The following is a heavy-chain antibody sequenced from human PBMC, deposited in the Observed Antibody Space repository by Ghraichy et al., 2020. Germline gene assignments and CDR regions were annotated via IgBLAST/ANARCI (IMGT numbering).Heavy chain of an antibody. V-gene: IGHV3-30-3*01. CDR3: ARDIKSSSWSYYFYAMDV. CDR2: ISHDGNSQ. CDR1: GFTFTTYS. J-gene: IGHJ6*02. Sequence: GGSLRLSCAASGFTFTTYSMHWVRQAPGKGLEWVAVISHDGNSQYYADSVKGRFTIFRDNSRNTVYLQMNSLRADDTAVYYCARDIKSSSWSYYFYAMDVWGQGTTVTVSS. D-gene: IGHD6-13*01.